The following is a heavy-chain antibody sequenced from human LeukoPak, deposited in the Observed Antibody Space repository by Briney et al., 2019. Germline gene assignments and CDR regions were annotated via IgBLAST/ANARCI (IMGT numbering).Heavy chain of an antibody. J-gene: IGHJ3*02. Sequence: SETLSLTCTVSGGSISSYYWSWIRQPPGKGLEWIGYIYYSGSTNCNPSLKSRVTISVDTSKNQFSLKLSSVTAADTAVYYCAREATGTGDSSGYYPQDAFDIWGQGTMVTVSS. CDR3: AREATGTGDSSGYYPQDAFDI. V-gene: IGHV4-59*01. CDR1: GGSISSYY. CDR2: IYYSGST. D-gene: IGHD3-22*01.